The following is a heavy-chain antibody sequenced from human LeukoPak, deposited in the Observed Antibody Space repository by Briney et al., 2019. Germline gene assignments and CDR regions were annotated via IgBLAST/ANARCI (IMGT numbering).Heavy chain of an antibody. CDR2: MNPNSGNT. CDR3: TRETAMVADDAFDI. V-gene: IGHV1-8*01. J-gene: IGHJ3*02. D-gene: IGHD5-18*01. CDR1: GYTFXXYD. Sequence: GYTFXXYDIXXVRQATGQGLEWMGWMNPNSGNTGYAQKFQGRVTMTRSTSISTAYMELSSLRSEDTAVYYCTRETAMVADDAFDIWGQGTMVTVSS.